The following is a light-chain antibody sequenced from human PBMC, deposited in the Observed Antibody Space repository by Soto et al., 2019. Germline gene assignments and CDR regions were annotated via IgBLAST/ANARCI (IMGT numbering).Light chain of an antibody. CDR3: HQFGASPT. CDR1: QSLSNNF. J-gene: IGKJ4*01. CDR2: DAS. Sequence: EIVLTQSPATLSLSPGEGVALSCGASQSLSNNFLAWYQQKPGLAPRLLIFDASTRATGIPDRFSGSGSGTDFTLTISRLEPEDFAVYYCHQFGASPTFGGGTKLEFK. V-gene: IGKV3D-20*01.